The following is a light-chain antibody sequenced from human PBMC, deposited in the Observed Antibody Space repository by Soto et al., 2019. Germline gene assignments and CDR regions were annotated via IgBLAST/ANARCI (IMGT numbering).Light chain of an antibody. CDR3: QQYGNSPPST. CDR1: QSVTSSY. J-gene: IGKJ2*02. CDR2: GAS. Sequence: EIGLTQSPGTLSLSPGERATLSCRASQSVTSSYLAWYQQKPGQAPRLLIYGASSRATGIPDRFSGSGSGTYFTLTISRLEPEDFAVYYCQQYGNSPPSTFGQGTKLEIK. V-gene: IGKV3-20*01.